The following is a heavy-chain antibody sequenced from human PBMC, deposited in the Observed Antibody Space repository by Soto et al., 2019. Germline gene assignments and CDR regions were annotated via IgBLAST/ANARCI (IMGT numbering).Heavy chain of an antibody. CDR1: GGSVSSGSYY. D-gene: IGHD6-13*01. Sequence: PSETLSLTCTVSGGSVSSGSYYWSWIRQPPGKGLEWIGYIYYSGSTNYNPSLKSRVTISVDTSKIQFSLKLSSVTAADTAVYYCARIDRWEHSSSWYGFDYWGQGTLVTVSS. J-gene: IGHJ4*02. CDR2: IYYSGST. V-gene: IGHV4-61*01. CDR3: ARIDRWEHSSSWYGFDY.